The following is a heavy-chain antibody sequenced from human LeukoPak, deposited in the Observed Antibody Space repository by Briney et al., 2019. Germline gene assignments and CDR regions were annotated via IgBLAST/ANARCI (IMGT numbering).Heavy chain of an antibody. V-gene: IGHV4-39*07. Sequence: SETLSLTCTGSGGSISSSSYYWGWMRQPPGKGLEWIGSIYYSGSTYYNPSLKSRVTISVDTSKNQFSLKLSSVTAADTAVYYCARDRLGKAQWLVQYDALDIWGQGTMITVSS. J-gene: IGHJ3*02. CDR2: IYYSGST. CDR3: ARDRLGKAQWLVQYDALDI. D-gene: IGHD6-19*01. CDR1: GGSISSSSYY.